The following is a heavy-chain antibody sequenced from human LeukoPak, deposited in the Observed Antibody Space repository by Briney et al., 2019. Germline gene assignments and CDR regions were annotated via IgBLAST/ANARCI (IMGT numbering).Heavy chain of an antibody. Sequence: SETLSLTCTVSGVSISSSNSYWGWIRQPPGKGLEWIGSIYYSGNTYYNASLKSQVSISIDTSKNQFSLKLTSVTAADTAVYYCARGYLDFWSGYYVVNYYYYMDVWGKGTTVTVSS. CDR3: ARGYLDFWSGYYVVNYYYYMDV. CDR2: IYYSGNT. CDR1: GVSISSSNSY. V-gene: IGHV4-39*01. J-gene: IGHJ6*03. D-gene: IGHD3-3*01.